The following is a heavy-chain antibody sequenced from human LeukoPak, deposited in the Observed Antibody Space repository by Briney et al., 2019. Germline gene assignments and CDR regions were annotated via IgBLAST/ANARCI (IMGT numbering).Heavy chain of an antibody. D-gene: IGHD3-9*01. J-gene: IGHJ6*04. Sequence: GASVKVSCKASGGTFSSYAISWVRQAPGQGLEWMGGIIPIFGTANYAQKFQGRVTITADKSTSTAYMELSSLRSEDTAVYYCARQGLHYDILTGYCRHDYYYGMDVWGKGTTVTVSS. V-gene: IGHV1-69*06. CDR3: ARQGLHYDILTGYCRHDYYYGMDV. CDR1: GGTFSSYA. CDR2: IIPIFGTA.